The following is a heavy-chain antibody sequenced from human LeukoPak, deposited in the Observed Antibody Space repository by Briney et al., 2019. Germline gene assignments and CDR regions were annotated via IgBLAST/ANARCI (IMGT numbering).Heavy chain of an antibody. V-gene: IGHV4-34*01. J-gene: IGHJ6*03. CDR2: INHSGST. D-gene: IGHD6-13*01. CDR3: ARGSGSSWPNYYYYYYMDV. Sequence: SETLSLICAVYGGSFSVYYWSWIRQPPGGGVEWIGDINHSGSTNYNPSIKSRVTISVDTSKNQFSLKLSSVTDADTAVYYCARGSGSSWPNYYYYYYMDVWGKGTTVTVSS. CDR1: GGSFSVYY.